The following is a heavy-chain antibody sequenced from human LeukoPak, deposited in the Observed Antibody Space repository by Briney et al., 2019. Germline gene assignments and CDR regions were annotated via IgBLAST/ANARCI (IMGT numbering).Heavy chain of an antibody. J-gene: IGHJ4*02. CDR2: ISWNSGSI. CDR3: AKADTTYDYVWGSYRYYFDY. Sequence: GGSLRLSCAASGFTFDDYAMHWVRQAPGKGLEWVSGISWNSGSIGYADSVKGRFTISRDNAKNSLYLQMNSLRAEDTALYYCAKADTTYDYVWGSYRYYFDYWGQGTLVTVSS. CDR1: GFTFDDYA. V-gene: IGHV3-9*01. D-gene: IGHD3-16*02.